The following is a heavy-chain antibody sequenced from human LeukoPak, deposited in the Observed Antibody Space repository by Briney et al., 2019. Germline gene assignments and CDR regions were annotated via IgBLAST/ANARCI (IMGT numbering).Heavy chain of an antibody. Sequence: PGGSLRLSCAASGFTFSSYSMNWVRQAPGKGLEWVSSISSSSSYIYYADSVKGRFTISRDNAKNSLYLQMNSLRAEDTAVYYCARTPTEKSSSWYYYYYGMDAWGQGTTVTVSS. CDR3: ARTPTEKSSSWYYYYYGMDA. CDR1: GFTFSSYS. V-gene: IGHV3-21*01. CDR2: ISSSSSYI. D-gene: IGHD6-13*01. J-gene: IGHJ6*02.